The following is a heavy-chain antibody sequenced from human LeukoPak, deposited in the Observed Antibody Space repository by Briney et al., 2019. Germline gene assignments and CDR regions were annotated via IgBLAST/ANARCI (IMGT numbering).Heavy chain of an antibody. D-gene: IGHD6-19*01. CDR1: GFTFSNYA. V-gene: IGHV3-23*01. J-gene: IGHJ4*02. CDR3: ARDREASSGWYGY. CDR2: ISGTGGRT. Sequence: GGSLRLSCTASGFTFSNYAMTWVRQAPGKGLEWVSSISGTGGRTYSADSVKGRFTISRDNAKNSLSLQMNSLRAEDTAIYYCARDREASSGWYGYWGQGTLVTVSS.